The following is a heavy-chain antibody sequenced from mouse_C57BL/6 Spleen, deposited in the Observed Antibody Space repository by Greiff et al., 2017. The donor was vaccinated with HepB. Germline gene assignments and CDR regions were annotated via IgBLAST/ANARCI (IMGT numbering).Heavy chain of an antibody. V-gene: IGHV3-6*01. J-gene: IGHJ4*01. CDR1: GYSITSGYY. CDR3: ASIGYGDAMDY. D-gene: IGHD2-2*01. CDR2: ISYDGSN. Sequence: EVQLQQSGPGLVKPSQSLSLTCSVTGYSITSGYYWNWIRQFPGNKLEWMGYISYDGSNNYNPSLKNRISITRDTSKNQFFLKLNSVTTEDTATYYCASIGYGDAMDYWGQGTSVTVSS.